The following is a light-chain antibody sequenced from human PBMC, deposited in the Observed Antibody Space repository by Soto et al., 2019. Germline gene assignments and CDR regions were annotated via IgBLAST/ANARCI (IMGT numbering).Light chain of an antibody. V-gene: IGLV2-23*01. CDR1: SSDVGTYYF. Sequence: QSALTQPASVSGSLGQSITISCTGSSSDVGTYYFVSWYQQHPGKVPKLMIYEGNQRPSGVSDRFSGSKSGNTASMTTSGLQAEDEANYYCCSYAGNNIFVFGTGTKVTVL. J-gene: IGLJ1*01. CDR2: EGN. CDR3: CSYAGNNIFV.